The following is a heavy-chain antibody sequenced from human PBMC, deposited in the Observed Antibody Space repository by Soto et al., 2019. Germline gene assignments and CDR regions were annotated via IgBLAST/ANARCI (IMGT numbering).Heavy chain of an antibody. CDR3: SRVGGYYGDYPNFDY. CDR2: IYYTGRT. Sequence: SETLSLTCTVSGGSISSYYWSWIRQPPGKGLEWIGNIYYTGRTNYNPSLESRVTISVDTSKNQFSLRLSSVTAADTAVYYCSRVGGYYGDYPNFDYWGQGTRVTVSS. CDR1: GGSISSYY. J-gene: IGHJ4*02. V-gene: IGHV4-59*01. D-gene: IGHD4-17*01.